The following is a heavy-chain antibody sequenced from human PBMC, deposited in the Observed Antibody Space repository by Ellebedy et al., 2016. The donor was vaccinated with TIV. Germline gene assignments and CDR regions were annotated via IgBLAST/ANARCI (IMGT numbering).Heavy chain of an antibody. Sequence: GSLRLXXAVYGGSFSGYYWSWIRQPPGKGLEWIGEINHSGSTNYNPSLKSRVTISVDTSKNQFSLKLSSVTAADTAVYYCARGGPPLWFGELLAGDYYYGMDVWGQGTTVTVSS. CDR2: INHSGST. CDR1: GGSFSGYY. CDR3: ARGGPPLWFGELLAGDYYYGMDV. D-gene: IGHD3-10*01. V-gene: IGHV4-34*01. J-gene: IGHJ6*02.